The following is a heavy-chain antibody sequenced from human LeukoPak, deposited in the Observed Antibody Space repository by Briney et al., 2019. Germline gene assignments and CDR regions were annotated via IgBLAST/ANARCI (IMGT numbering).Heavy chain of an antibody. CDR3: ARDLGAYAFDY. CDR1: GGTFISYA. J-gene: IGHJ4*02. V-gene: IGHV1-69*06. Sequence: ASVKVSCKASGGTFISYAISWVRQAPGQGLEWMGGIIPIFGTANYAQKFQGRVTITADKSTSTAYMELSSLRSEDTAVYYCARDLGAYAFDYWGQGTLVTVSS. D-gene: IGHD3-16*01. CDR2: IIPIFGTA.